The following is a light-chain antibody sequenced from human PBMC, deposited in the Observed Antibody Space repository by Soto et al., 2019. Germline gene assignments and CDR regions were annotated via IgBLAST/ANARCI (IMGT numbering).Light chain of an antibody. V-gene: IGLV2-14*01. Sequence: QSALTQPASVSGSPGQSITISCTGTTSDIGGYNYVSWYQQRPGEAPKLMIYAVNDRPSGVSDRFSGSKSDNTASLTISGLQAEDEADYFCSSYTNTGTFVAFGAGTQLTVL. J-gene: IGLJ7*01. CDR3: SSYTNTGTFVA. CDR1: TSDIGGYNY. CDR2: AVN.